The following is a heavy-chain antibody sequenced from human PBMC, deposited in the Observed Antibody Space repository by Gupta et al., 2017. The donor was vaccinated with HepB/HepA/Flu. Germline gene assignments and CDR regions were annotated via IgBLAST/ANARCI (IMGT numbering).Heavy chain of an antibody. CDR3: ARAPGYYYYYYGMDV. CDR2: INHSGST. Sequence: QFHLPHCCSRLPNPSYTLSLSCAVYGGSFSGYYWSWIRQPPGKGLEWIGEINHSGSTNYNPSLKSRVTISVDTSKNQFSLKLSSVTAADTAVYYCARAPGYYYYYYGMDVWGQGTTVTVSS. CDR1: GGSFSGYY. V-gene: IGHV4-34*01. J-gene: IGHJ6*02.